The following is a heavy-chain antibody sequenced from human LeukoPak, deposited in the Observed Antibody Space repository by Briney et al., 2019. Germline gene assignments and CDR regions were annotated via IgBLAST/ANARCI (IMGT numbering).Heavy chain of an antibody. CDR2: IGSSGGGI. V-gene: IGHV3-23*01. CDR3: AIDPNWGTHS. Sequence: GGSLTLSCAASGFTFSTYTMYWVRHPPGKRLEWVSIIGSSGGGIHYADSVKGRFTISRDNSKNALYLQMNSLRVEDTAVYYCAIDPNWGTHSWGQGVLVTVSS. CDR1: GFTFSTYT. D-gene: IGHD7-27*01. J-gene: IGHJ4*02.